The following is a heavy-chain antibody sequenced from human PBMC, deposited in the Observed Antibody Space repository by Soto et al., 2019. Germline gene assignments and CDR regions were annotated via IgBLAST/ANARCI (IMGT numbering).Heavy chain of an antibody. J-gene: IGHJ6*02. CDR2: TYYRSKWYS. CDR1: VDSVSRNSGA. V-gene: IGHV6-1*01. D-gene: IGHD1-1*01. Sequence: SQTLSLTCAISVDSVSRNSGAWNLISQSPSGGLQWLGRTYYRSKWYSEYAPSVKSRITINPDTAKNQFALQLKSVTHEDSGVYSCARGNWNDGRYDYGMDVSGQGITVTVSS. CDR3: ARGNWNDGRYDYGMDV.